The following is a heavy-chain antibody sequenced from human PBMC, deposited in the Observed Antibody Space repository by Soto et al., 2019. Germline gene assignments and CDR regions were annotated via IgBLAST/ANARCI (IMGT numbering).Heavy chain of an antibody. J-gene: IGHJ4*02. V-gene: IGHV1-3*01. CDR2: INSGNGNT. CDR3: ARRLTIFGVVIGY. Sequence: ASVKVSCKTSGYTFTNYVVDWVRQAPGQGLEWMGWINSGNGNTKYSEKFQGRVTITRDTSASPAYMELNSLTSEDTAVYYCARRLTIFGVVIGYWGQGTMVTVYS. CDR1: GYTFTNYV. D-gene: IGHD3-3*01.